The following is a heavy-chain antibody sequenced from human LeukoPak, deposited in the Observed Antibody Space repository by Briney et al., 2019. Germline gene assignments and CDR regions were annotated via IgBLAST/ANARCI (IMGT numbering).Heavy chain of an antibody. J-gene: IGHJ4*02. CDR1: GGSISSSSYY. Sequence: SSETLSLTCTVSGGSISSSSYYWGWIRQPPGKGLERIGSIYYSGSTYYNPSLKSRVTISVDTSKNQFSLKLSSVTAADTAVYYCVRQYYDSSGYYYIWGQGTLVTVSS. CDR3: VRQYYDSSGYYYI. V-gene: IGHV4-39*01. CDR2: IYYSGST. D-gene: IGHD3-22*01.